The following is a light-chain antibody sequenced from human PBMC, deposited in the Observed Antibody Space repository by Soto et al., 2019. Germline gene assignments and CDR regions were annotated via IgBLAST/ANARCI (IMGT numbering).Light chain of an antibody. CDR3: QQYGSSPQT. J-gene: IGKJ1*01. Sequence: MVLSQSPATLSVSPGARASLSCRASQSVSSTYLAWYQQKPGQAPRLLIYGASSRATGIPDRFSGSGSGTDFTLTISRLEPEDFAVYYCQQYGSSPQTFGQGTKVDIK. CDR1: QSVSSTY. CDR2: GAS. V-gene: IGKV3-20*01.